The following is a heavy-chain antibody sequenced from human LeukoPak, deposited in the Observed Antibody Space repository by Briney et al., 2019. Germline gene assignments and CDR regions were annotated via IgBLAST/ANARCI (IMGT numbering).Heavy chain of an antibody. J-gene: IGHJ6*02. CDR2: INHSGST. CDR1: GGSFSGYN. CDR3: ARVVRYYDILTGRYYYYGMDV. D-gene: IGHD3-9*01. Sequence: SETLSLTCAVYGGSFSGYNWSWIRQPRGKRLEWVGEINHSGSTNYNPSLKSRVTISVDTSKNQFSLKLSSVTAADTAVYYCARVVRYYDILTGRYYYYGMDVWGQGTTVTVSS. V-gene: IGHV4-34*01.